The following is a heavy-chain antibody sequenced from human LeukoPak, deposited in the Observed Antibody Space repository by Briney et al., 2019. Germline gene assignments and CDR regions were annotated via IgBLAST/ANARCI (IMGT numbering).Heavy chain of an antibody. V-gene: IGHV1-3*01. CDR2: INAGNGNT. CDR1: GYTFTSYA. D-gene: IGHD6-13*01. Sequence: GASVKVSCKASGYTFTSYAMHWVRQAPGQRLEWMGWINAGNGNTKYSQKFQGRVTITRDTSASTAYMELSSLRSEDTAVYYCARGVSAAAGTQYFDYWGQGTLVTVSS. CDR3: ARGVSAAAGTQYFDY. J-gene: IGHJ4*02.